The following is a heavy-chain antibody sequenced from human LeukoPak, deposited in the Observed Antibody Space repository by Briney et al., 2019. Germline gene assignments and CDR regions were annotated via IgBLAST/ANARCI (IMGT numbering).Heavy chain of an antibody. CDR3: ARGELLWPY. V-gene: IGHV4-34*01. CDR2: INHSGST. J-gene: IGHJ4*02. Sequence: SETLSLTCAVYGGSFSGYYWSWIRQPPGKGLGWIGEINHSGSTNYNPSLKSRVTISVDTSKNQFSLKLSSVTAADTAVYYCARGELLWPYWGQGTLVTVSS. D-gene: IGHD3-10*01. CDR1: GGSFSGYY.